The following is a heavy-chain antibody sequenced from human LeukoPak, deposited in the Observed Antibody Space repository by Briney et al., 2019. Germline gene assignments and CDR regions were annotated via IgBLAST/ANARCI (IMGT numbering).Heavy chain of an antibody. D-gene: IGHD3-16*01. CDR1: GGSISIYY. CDR2: IYYSGST. J-gene: IGHJ4*02. V-gene: IGHV4-59*08. CDR3: ARVWGSGDY. Sequence: PSETLSLTCTVSGGSISIYYWSWIRQPPGKGLEWIGYIYYSGSTNYNPSLKSRVTISVDTSKNQFSLKLSSVTAADTAVYYCARVWGSGDYWGQGTLVTVSS.